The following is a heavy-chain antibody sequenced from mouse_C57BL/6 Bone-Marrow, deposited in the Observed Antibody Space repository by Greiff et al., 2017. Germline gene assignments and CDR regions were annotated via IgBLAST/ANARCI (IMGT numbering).Heavy chain of an antibody. V-gene: IGHV1-22*01. J-gene: IGHJ3*01. CDR2: INPNNGGT. Sequence: VQLQQSGPELVKPGASVKMSCKASGYTFTDYNMHWVKQSHGKSLEWIGYINPNNGGTSYNQKFKGKATLTVNKSSSTAYMELRSLTSEDSAVYYCARKANYDGAWFAYWGQGTLVTGSA. CDR3: ARKANYDGAWFAY. D-gene: IGHD1-1*01. CDR1: GYTFTDYN.